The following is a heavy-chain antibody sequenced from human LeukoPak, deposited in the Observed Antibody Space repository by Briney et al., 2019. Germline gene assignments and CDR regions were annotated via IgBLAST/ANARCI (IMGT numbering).Heavy chain of an antibody. J-gene: IGHJ4*02. CDR1: GFTLSSYG. CDR2: ISGSGGTT. Sequence: PGGSLRLSCPASGFTLSSYGMNGFRQAPGKGLDWFPAISGSGGTTYYADSVKGRFTISRDNSKNTLYLQMNSLRAEDTAVYYCARALYSGNYGDFDYWGQGTLVTVSS. D-gene: IGHD1-26*01. CDR3: ARALYSGNYGDFDY. V-gene: IGHV3-23*01.